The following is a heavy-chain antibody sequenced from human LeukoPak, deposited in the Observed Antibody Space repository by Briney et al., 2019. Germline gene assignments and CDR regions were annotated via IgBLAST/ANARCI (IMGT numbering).Heavy chain of an antibody. CDR1: GFTFSSHG. CDR3: VRDNAAADGALDY. J-gene: IGHJ4*02. V-gene: IGHV3-33*01. CDR2: IWYDGSHR. Sequence: GGSLRLSCVASGFTFSSHGMQWVRPAPGKGLEWVAVIWYDGSHRYYPDSVKGRFTISRDNSKNTLFLQMDSLRVDDTAVYYCVRDNAAADGALDYWGQGSLVTVSS. D-gene: IGHD5-24*01.